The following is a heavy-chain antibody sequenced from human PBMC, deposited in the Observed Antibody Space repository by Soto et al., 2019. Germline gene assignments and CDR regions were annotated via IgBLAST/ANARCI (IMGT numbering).Heavy chain of an antibody. V-gene: IGHV1-8*02. CDR1: GYDFTAYD. CDR2: MNPINGAA. Sequence: VACKASGYDFTAYDINWVRQASGQGLEWMGWMNPINGAAGSARRFQGRISMTRNTATGTAYLELTSLRSDDSAVYYCGRGPSPRAPAGGTPYYYAMDVWGQGTTVTVSS. CDR3: GRGPSPRAPAGGTPYYYAMDV. D-gene: IGHD6-13*01. J-gene: IGHJ6*02.